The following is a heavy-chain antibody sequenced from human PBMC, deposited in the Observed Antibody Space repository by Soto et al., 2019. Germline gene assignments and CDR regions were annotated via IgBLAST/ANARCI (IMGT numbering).Heavy chain of an antibody. J-gene: IGHJ4*02. CDR2: INHSGST. V-gene: IGHV4-34*01. CDR1: GGSFSGYY. Sequence: SETLSLTCAVYGGSFSGYYWSWIRQPPGKGLEWIGEINHSGSTNYNPSLKSRVTISVDTSKNQFSLKLSSVTAADTAVYYCARVCLGDSPYYFDYWGQGTLVTVSS. CDR3: ARVCLGDSPYYFDY. D-gene: IGHD3-3*01.